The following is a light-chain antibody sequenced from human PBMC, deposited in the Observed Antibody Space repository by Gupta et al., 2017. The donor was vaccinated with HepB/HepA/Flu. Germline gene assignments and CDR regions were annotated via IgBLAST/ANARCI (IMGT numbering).Light chain of an antibody. CDR2: KAS. V-gene: IGKV1-5*03. CDR3: QQYKSYPCS. CDR1: QSISTW. Sequence: DIQMTQSPSTLSASVGDRVTITCRASQSISTWLAWYQQKPGKAPNLLIYKASSLESGVPSRFSGSGSGTEFTLTISGLQPDDFATYYCQQYKSYPCSFGQGTKLAIK. J-gene: IGKJ2*04.